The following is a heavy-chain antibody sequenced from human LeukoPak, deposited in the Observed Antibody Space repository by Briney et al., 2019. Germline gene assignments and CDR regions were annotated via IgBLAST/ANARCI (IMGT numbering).Heavy chain of an antibody. V-gene: IGHV1-2*02. J-gene: IGHJ6*03. D-gene: IGHD2-15*01. Sequence: RASVKVSCKASGYTFTGYYMHWVRQAPGQGLEWMGWINPNSGGTNYAQKFQGRVTMTRDTSISTAYMELSRLRSDDTAVYYCARDLTPRFDCSGGSCFPSLMDVWGKGTTVTVSS. CDR2: INPNSGGT. CDR1: GYTFTGYY. CDR3: ARDLTPRFDCSGGSCFPSLMDV.